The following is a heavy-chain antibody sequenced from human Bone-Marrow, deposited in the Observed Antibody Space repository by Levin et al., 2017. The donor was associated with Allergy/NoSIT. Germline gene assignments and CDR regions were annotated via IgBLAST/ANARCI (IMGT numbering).Heavy chain of an antibody. CDR2: IKSKTDGGTT. V-gene: IGHV3-15*01. Sequence: SCAASGFTFSNAWMSWVRQAPGKGLEWVGRIKSKTDGGTTDYAAPVKGRFTISRDDSKNTLYLQMNSLKTEDTAVYYCTTDGGSGWYDRAYWGQGTLVTVSS. J-gene: IGHJ4*02. CDR3: TTDGGSGWYDRAY. D-gene: IGHD6-19*01. CDR1: GFTFSNAW.